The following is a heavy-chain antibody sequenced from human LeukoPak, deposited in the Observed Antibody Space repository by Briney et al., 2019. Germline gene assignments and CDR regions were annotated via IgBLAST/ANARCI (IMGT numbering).Heavy chain of an antibody. Sequence: SETLSLTCTVSGGSINSNTYYWGWIRQPPGKGVEWIGNIYFPGSTYYNPSLKGRVTISVDTSKNQFSLNLTSVTAADTAVYYCARADSSSWTYYYYYYMDVWGKGTTVTISS. CDR3: ARADSSSWTYYYYYYMDV. J-gene: IGHJ6*03. CDR2: IYFPGST. V-gene: IGHV4-39*07. D-gene: IGHD6-13*01. CDR1: GGSINSNTYY.